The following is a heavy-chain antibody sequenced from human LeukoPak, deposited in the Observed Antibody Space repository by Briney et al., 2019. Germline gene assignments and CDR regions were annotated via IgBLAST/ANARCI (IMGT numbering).Heavy chain of an antibody. V-gene: IGHV1-2*02. CDR2: INPNSGGT. D-gene: IGHD5/OR15-5a*01. CDR1: GYTFTGYY. J-gene: IGHJ4*02. CDR3: ARQKYLRGPDVEYFDY. Sequence: ASVKVSCKASGYTFTGYYMHWVRQAPGQGLEWMGWINPNSGGTNYAQKFQGRVAMTRDTSISTAYMELRSLRSDDTAVYYCARQKYLRGPDVEYFDYWGQGTLVTVSS.